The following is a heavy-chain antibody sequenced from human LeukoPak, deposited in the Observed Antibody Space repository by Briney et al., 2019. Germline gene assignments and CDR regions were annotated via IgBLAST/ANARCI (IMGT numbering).Heavy chain of an antibody. V-gene: IGHV4-59*01. CDR1: GGSISSYY. Sequence: SETLSLTCTVSGGSISSYYWSWIRQPPGKGLEWIGYIYYSGSTNYNPSLKSRVTISVDTSKNQFSLKLSSVTAADTAVYYCAREARGDSGIAARQDAFDIWGQGTMVTVSS. J-gene: IGHJ3*02. CDR3: AREARGDSGIAARQDAFDI. D-gene: IGHD6-6*01. CDR2: IYYSGST.